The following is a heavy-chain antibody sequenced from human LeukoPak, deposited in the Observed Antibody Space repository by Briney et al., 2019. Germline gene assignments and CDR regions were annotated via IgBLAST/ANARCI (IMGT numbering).Heavy chain of an antibody. D-gene: IGHD3-22*01. J-gene: IGHJ4*02. CDR3: ARELLPTYYYDSSGYYPRDV. V-gene: IGHV1-8*01. CDR1: GYTFTSYD. Sequence: ASVKVSCKASGYTFTSYDINWVRQATGQGLEWMGWMNPNSGNTGYAQKFQGRVTMTRNTSISTAYMELSSLRSEDTAVYYCARELLPTYYYDSSGYYPRDVWGQGTLVTVSS. CDR2: MNPNSGNT.